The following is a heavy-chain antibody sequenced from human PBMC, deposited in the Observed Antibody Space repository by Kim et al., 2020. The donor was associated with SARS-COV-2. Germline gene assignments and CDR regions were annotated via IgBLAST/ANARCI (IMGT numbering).Heavy chain of an antibody. J-gene: IGHJ4*02. D-gene: IGHD5-12*01. Sequence: YYADAVKCRFIITRHNSKNTLYLQMNSRRAEDTAVYYGARGWDGYTEFDYWSQGTLVTVSS. V-gene: IGHV3-53*04. CDR3: ARGWDGYTEFDY.